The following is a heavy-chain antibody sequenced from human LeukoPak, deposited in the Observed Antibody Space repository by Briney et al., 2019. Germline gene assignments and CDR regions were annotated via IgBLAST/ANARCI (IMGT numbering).Heavy chain of an antibody. J-gene: IGHJ4*02. Sequence: GRSLRLSRAASGFTFSNYGLHWVRQAPGEGLEWVAVISYDGSDKIYADSVKGRFTISRDNSKNMLYLQMNSLRAEDTAVYYCSSGTYLYYFDYWGQGILVTVSS. CDR3: SSGTYLYYFDY. CDR2: ISYDGSDK. CDR1: GFTFSNYG. D-gene: IGHD3-10*01. V-gene: IGHV3-30*03.